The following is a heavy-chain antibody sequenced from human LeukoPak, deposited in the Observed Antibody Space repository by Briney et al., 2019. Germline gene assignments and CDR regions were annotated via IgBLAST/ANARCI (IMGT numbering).Heavy chain of an antibody. CDR1: GFTFSSYE. J-gene: IGHJ4*02. CDR3: ARRGYNYGYGDY. Sequence: GGSLRLSCAASGFTFSSYEMNWVRQAPGKGLEWISYISGSGTTIYYADSVKGRFTISRDNAKNSLYLQMNSLRAEDTAVYYCARRGYNYGYGDYWGQGILVTVSS. CDR2: ISGSGTTI. D-gene: IGHD5-18*01. V-gene: IGHV3-48*03.